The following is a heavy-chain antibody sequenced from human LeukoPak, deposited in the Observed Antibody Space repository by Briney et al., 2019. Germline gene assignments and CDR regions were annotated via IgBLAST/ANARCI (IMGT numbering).Heavy chain of an antibody. Sequence: GGSLRLSCAASGFTFSSYEMNWVRQAPGKGLEWISYISSSSSSTIYADSVKGRFTISRDNAKNSLYLQMNSLGVEDTAVYYCAKSPSNWARFDYWGQGSLVTVSS. CDR3: AKSPSNWARFDY. CDR1: GFTFSSYE. CDR2: ISSSSSST. J-gene: IGHJ4*02. D-gene: IGHD7-27*01. V-gene: IGHV3-48*03.